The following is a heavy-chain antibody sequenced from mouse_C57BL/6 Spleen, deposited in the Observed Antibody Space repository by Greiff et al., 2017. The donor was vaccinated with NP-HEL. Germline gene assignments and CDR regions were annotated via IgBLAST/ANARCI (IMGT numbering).Heavy chain of an antibody. V-gene: IGHV1-64*01. CDR1: GYTFTSYW. Sequence: QVQLKQPGAELVKPGASVKLSCKASGYTFTSYWMHWVKQRPGQGLEWIGMIHPNSGSTNYNDGCKSKATLTVDKSSSTAYMQLSSLTSEDADFYVCESDGYDAVSWFAYWVQWTLVTVSA. D-gene: IGHD2-2*01. CDR3: ESDGYDAVSWFAY. CDR2: IHPNSGST. J-gene: IGHJ3*01.